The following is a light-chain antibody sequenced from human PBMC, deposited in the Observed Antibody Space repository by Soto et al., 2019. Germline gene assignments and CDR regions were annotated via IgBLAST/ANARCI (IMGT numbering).Light chain of an antibody. V-gene: IGLV2-11*01. CDR2: DVS. J-gene: IGLJ1*01. Sequence: QSALTQPRSVSGSPGQSITVSCTGTSNDVGGYNYVSWYQQHPGKAPKLMIYDVSKRPSGVPDRFSGSKSGNTASLTISGVQDEDEDDYCCCSSASSNTYVFGTGTKVTVL. CDR3: CSSASSNTYV. CDR1: SNDVGGYNY.